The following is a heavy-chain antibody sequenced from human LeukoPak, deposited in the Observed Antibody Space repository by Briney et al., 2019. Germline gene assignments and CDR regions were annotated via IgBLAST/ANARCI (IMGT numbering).Heavy chain of an antibody. CDR3: ATICSTSCYGYYMDV. CDR2: IKRDGSDK. D-gene: IGHD2-2*01. V-gene: IGHV3-7*01. J-gene: IGHJ6*03. CDR1: GFLFSSYW. Sequence: GGSLRLSCAASGFLFSSYWMSWVRQAPGKGLEWVANIKRDGSDKYYVDSVTGRFTISRDNAKNSLSLQMNSLRVEDTAVYYCATICSTSCYGYYMDVWGKGTTVTVSS.